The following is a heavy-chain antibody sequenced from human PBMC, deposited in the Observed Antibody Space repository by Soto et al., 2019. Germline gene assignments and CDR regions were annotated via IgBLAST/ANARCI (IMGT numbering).Heavy chain of an antibody. J-gene: IGHJ4*02. CDR1: GGSVSSGSYY. D-gene: IGHD3-22*01. Sequence: ASETLSLTCTVSGGSVSSGSYYWSWIRQPPGKGLEWIGYIYYSGSTNYNPSLKSRVTISVDTSKNQFSLKLSSVTAADTAVYYCARAPITMIVVVTGIDYWGQGTLVTVSS. CDR2: IYYSGST. V-gene: IGHV4-61*01. CDR3: ARAPITMIVVVTGIDY.